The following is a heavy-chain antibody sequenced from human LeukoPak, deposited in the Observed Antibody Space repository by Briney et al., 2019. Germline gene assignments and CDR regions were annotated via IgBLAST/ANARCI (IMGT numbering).Heavy chain of an antibody. Sequence: GGSVKVSCKASGGTFSSYAISWVRQAPGQGLEWMGGIIPIFGTANYAQKFQGRVTITTDESTSTAYMELSSLRSEDTAVYYCARVKRVAAAAQTTYNWFDPWGQGTLVTVSS. J-gene: IGHJ5*02. CDR1: GGTFSSYA. CDR3: ARVKRVAAAAQTTYNWFDP. CDR2: IIPIFGTA. D-gene: IGHD6-13*01. V-gene: IGHV1-69*05.